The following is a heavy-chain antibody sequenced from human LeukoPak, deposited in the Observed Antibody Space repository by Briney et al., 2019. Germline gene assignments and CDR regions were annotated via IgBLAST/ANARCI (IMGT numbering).Heavy chain of an antibody. D-gene: IGHD6-6*01. CDR2: INHSGST. V-gene: IGHV4-34*01. CDR1: GGSFSGYY. J-gene: IGHJ4*02. CDR3: ARQKESIAARHFDY. Sequence: SETLSLTCAVYGGSFSGYYWSWIRQPPGKGLEWIGEINHSGSTNYNPSLKSRVTISVDTSKNQFSLKLSSVTAADTAVYYCARQKESIAARHFDYWGQGTLVTVSS.